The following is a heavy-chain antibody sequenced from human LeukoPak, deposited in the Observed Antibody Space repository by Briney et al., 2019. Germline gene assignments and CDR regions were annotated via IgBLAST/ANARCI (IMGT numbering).Heavy chain of an antibody. V-gene: IGHV4-34*01. CDR2: INHSGST. Sequence: SSETLSLTCAVYGGSFSGYYWSWIRQPPGKGLEWIGEINHSGSTNYNPSLKSRVTISVDTSKNQFSLKLSSVTAADTAVYYCARYYDFWSGYYPYFDYWGRGTLVTVSS. CDR1: GGSFSGYY. D-gene: IGHD3-3*01. CDR3: ARYYDFWSGYYPYFDY. J-gene: IGHJ4*02.